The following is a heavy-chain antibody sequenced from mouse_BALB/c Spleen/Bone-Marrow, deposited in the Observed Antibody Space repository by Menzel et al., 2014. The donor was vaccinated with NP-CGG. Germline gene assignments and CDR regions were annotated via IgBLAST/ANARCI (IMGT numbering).Heavy chain of an antibody. CDR2: IDPETGGT. J-gene: IGHJ2*01. D-gene: IGHD3-3*01. CDR1: GYTFTDYE. Sequence: QVQLQQPGAELVRPGASVTLSCKASGYTFTDYEMHWVKQTPVHGLEWIGAIDPETGGTAYNQKFKGKATLTADKSSSTAYMELRSLTSEDSAVYYCTIGGFDYWGQGTTLTVSS. CDR3: TIGGFDY. V-gene: IGHV1-15*01.